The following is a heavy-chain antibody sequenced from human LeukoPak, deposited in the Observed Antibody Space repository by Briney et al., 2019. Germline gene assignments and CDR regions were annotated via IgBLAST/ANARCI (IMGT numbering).Heavy chain of an antibody. V-gene: IGHV4-31*03. J-gene: IGHJ6*02. Sequence: SQTLSLTCTVSGGSISSGGYYWSWIRQHPGKGLEWIGYIYYSGSTYCNPSLKSRVTISVDTSKNQFSLKLSSVTAADTAVYYCARDQRGGEPSYFYYYGMDVWGQGTTVTVSS. D-gene: IGHD2-21*01. CDR3: ARDQRGGEPSYFYYYGMDV. CDR2: IYYSGST. CDR1: GGSISSGGYY.